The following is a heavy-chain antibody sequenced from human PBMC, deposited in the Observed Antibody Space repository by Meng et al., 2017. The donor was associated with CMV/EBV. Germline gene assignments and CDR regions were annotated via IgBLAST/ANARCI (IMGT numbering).Heavy chain of an antibody. V-gene: IGHV3-9*01. Sequence: SLKISCAASGFTFDDYAMHWVRQAPGKGLEWVSGISWNSGSIGYADSVKGRFTISRDNAKNSLYLQTNSLRAEDTALYYCAKDIKKADYYGSGFYGMDVWGQGTTVTVSS. D-gene: IGHD3-10*01. J-gene: IGHJ6*02. CDR1: GFTFDDYA. CDR3: AKDIKKADYYGSGFYGMDV. CDR2: ISWNSGSI.